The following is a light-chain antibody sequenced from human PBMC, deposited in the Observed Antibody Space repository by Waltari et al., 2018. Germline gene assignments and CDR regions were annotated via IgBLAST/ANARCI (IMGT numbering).Light chain of an antibody. Sequence: QSALTQPASMSGSPGQSITVSCTGATSDIGSHNIVSWYQQHPGNAPKLLLYSVNRRPFWVSVRFAGSKSGITASLTISGLQAEDEADYYCCSYAGSTTWVFGGGTKLTVL. V-gene: IGLV2-23*02. J-gene: IGLJ3*02. CDR1: TSDIGSHNI. CDR3: CSYAGSTTWV. CDR2: SVN.